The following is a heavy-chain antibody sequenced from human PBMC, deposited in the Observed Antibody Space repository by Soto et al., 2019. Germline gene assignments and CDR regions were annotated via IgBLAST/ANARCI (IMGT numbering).Heavy chain of an antibody. Sequence: GESLKISCAASGFTFSSYSMNWVRQAPGKGLEWVSSISSSSSYIYYADSVKGRFTISRDNAKNSLYLQMNSLRAEDTAVYYCARDPPIAVAGSYGYFDYWGQGTLVTVSS. J-gene: IGHJ4*02. CDR2: ISSSSSYI. CDR3: ARDPPIAVAGSYGYFDY. CDR1: GFTFSSYS. V-gene: IGHV3-21*01. D-gene: IGHD6-19*01.